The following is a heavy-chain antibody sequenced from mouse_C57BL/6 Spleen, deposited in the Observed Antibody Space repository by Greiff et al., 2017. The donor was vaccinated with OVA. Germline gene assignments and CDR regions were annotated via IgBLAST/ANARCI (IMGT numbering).Heavy chain of an antibody. CDR3: ARDLYYDYDVGYAMDY. CDR2: ISDGGSYT. D-gene: IGHD2-4*01. J-gene: IGHJ4*01. Sequence: EVQRVESGGGLVKPGGSLKLSCAASGFTFSSYAMSWVRQTPEKRLEWVATISDGGSYTYYPDNVTGRFTISRDNAKNNLYLQMSHLKSEDTAMYYCARDLYYDYDVGYAMDYWGKGTSVTVSS. CDR1: GFTFSSYA. V-gene: IGHV5-4*01.